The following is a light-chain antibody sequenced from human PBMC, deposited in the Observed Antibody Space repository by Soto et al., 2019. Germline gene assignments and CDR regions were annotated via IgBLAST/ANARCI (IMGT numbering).Light chain of an antibody. CDR2: GAS. J-gene: IGKJ1*01. Sequence: EIVMTQSPATLSVSPGERATLSCRASQSVSGNLAWYQQKPGQAPRLLIYGASTRATGIPARFSGSGSGTEFTLTISSLPSEDFAVYYCQQYNNSPPTFGQGTKVEIK. CDR1: QSVSGN. CDR3: QQYNNSPPT. V-gene: IGKV3D-15*01.